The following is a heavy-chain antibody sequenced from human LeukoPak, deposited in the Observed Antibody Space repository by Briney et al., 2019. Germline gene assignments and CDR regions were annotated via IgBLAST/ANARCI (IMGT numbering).Heavy chain of an antibody. V-gene: IGHV4-34*01. CDR3: ARGRRSRDTAMVTPLGDYYYMDV. Sequence: PSETLSLTCAVYGGSFSGYYWSWIRQPPGKGLEWIGEINHSGSTNYNPSLKSRVTISVDTSKNQFSLKLSSVTAADTAVYYCARGRRSRDTAMVTPLGDYYYMDVWGKGTTVTVSS. D-gene: IGHD5-18*01. J-gene: IGHJ6*03. CDR2: INHSGST. CDR1: GGSFSGYY.